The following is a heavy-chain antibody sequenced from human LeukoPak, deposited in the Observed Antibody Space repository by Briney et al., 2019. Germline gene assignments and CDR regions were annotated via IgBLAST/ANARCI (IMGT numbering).Heavy chain of an antibody. D-gene: IGHD5-24*01. Sequence: GGSLRLSCAASGFIFSDYYMSWIRQSPGKGLKWISYISPNGTDIYSIDSVRGRFIISRDNAKNSLYLQMNSLRAEDTAIYYCTRVGYIDEGIDYWGQGTLVTVSS. CDR3: TRVGYIDEGIDY. J-gene: IGHJ4*02. CDR1: GFIFSDYY. V-gene: IGHV3-11*04. CDR2: ISPNGTDI.